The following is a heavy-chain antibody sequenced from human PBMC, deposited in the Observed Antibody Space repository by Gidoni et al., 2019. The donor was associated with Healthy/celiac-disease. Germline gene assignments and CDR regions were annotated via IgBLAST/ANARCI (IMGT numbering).Heavy chain of an antibody. Sequence: QVQLQESGPGLVKPLETLSLTCAVPGYSISSGYYWGWIRQPPGKGLEWIGSIYHSGSTYYNPSLKSRVTISVDTSKNQCSLKLSSVTAADTAVYYCAPGRLSDPYFDYWGQGTLVTVSS. V-gene: IGHV4-38-2*01. D-gene: IGHD6-25*01. CDR2: IYHSGST. CDR1: GYSISSGYY. CDR3: APGRLSDPYFDY. J-gene: IGHJ4*02.